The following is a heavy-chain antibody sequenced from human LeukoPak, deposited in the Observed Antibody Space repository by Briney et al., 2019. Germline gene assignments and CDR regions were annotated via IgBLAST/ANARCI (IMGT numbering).Heavy chain of an antibody. D-gene: IGHD3-10*01. CDR3: ARDWGFGDSEDWFDP. Sequence: PSETLSLTCNVSGYSISRGYYWGWIRQPPGKGLEWIGSVHHTGSTYYNPSLRSRVSIDKSTNHISLEVTSVTAADTAVYYCARDWGFGDSEDWFDPWGQGTLVTVSS. V-gene: IGHV4-38-2*02. J-gene: IGHJ5*02. CDR1: GYSISRGYY. CDR2: VHHTGST.